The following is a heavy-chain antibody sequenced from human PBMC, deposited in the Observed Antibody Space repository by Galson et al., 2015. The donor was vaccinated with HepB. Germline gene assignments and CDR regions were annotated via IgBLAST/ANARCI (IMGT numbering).Heavy chain of an antibody. V-gene: IGHV3-23*01. CDR3: AKTRASDKDYYDSSGYPDDAFDI. D-gene: IGHD3-22*01. Sequence: SLRLSCAASGFTFSSYAMSWVRQAPGKGLEWVSAISGSGGSTYYADSVKGRFTISRDNSKNTLYLQMNSLRAEDTAVYYCAKTRASDKDYYDSSGYPDDAFDIWGQGTMVTVSS. J-gene: IGHJ3*02. CDR1: GFTFSSYA. CDR2: ISGSGGST.